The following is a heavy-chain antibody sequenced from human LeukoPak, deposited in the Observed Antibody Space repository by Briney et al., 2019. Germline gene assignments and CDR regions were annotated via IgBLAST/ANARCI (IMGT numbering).Heavy chain of an antibody. CDR3: ASSYNVNNWFDP. D-gene: IGHD5-24*01. CDR2: INHSGST. V-gene: IGHV4-34*01. Sequence: GSLRLSCAASGFTFSNAWMSWIRQPPGKGLEWIGEINHSGSTNYNPSLKSRVTISVDTSKNQFSLKLSSVTAADTAVYYCASSYNVNNWFDPWGQGTLVTVSS. J-gene: IGHJ5*02. CDR1: GFTFSNAW.